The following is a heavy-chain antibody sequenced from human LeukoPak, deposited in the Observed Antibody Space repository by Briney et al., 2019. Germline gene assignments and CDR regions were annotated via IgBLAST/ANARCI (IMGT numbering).Heavy chain of an antibody. V-gene: IGHV1-18*01. CDR3: ARGRLQDIAAATIAYLLDDY. CDR1: GGTFSSYG. CDR2: ISAYNGNT. Sequence: ASVKVSCKASGGTFSSYGISWVRQAPGQGLEWMGWISAYNGNTNYAQKLQGRVTMTTDTSTSTAYMELRSLRSDDTAVYYCARGRLQDIAAATIAYLLDDYWGQGTLVTVSS. J-gene: IGHJ4*02. D-gene: IGHD6-13*01.